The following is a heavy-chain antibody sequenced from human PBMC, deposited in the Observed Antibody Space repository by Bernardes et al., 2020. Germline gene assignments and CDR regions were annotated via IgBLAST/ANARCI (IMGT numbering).Heavy chain of an antibody. CDR2: IYYTGST. V-gene: IGHV4-61*01. Sequence: SETLSLTCTVSGGSVSSGSYYWSWIRQPPGTGLEWIGHIYYTGSTNYNPSLKSRVTISVDTSKNQFSLKLRSVTAADTAVYYCARGSTGWYYFDYWGQGALVTVSS. CDR3: ARGSTGWYYFDY. D-gene: IGHD6-19*01. J-gene: IGHJ4*02. CDR1: GGSVSSGSYY.